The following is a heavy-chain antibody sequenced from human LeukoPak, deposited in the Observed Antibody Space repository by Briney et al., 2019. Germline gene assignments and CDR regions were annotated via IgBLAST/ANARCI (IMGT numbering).Heavy chain of an antibody. CDR1: GFIVSSHY. CDR3: ARGRQITGTYYPYDY. CDR2: IYAGGST. V-gene: IGHV3-66*01. Sequence: GGSLRLSCAASGFIVSSHYVSWVRQAPGKGLEWVSSIYAGGSTYYADSVRGRFTISRDNSKSTVYLQMNSLRDEDTAVYYCARGRQITGTYYPYDYWGQGTLVTVSS. J-gene: IGHJ4*02. D-gene: IGHD1-26*01.